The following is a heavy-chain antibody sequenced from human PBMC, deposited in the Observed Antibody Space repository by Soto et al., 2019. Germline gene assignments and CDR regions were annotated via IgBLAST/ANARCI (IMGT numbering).Heavy chain of an antibody. CDR3: ARVVTTFNWFDP. CDR1: GGSISSGDYY. J-gene: IGHJ5*02. Sequence: SETPSLTCTVSGGSISSGDYYWSWIRQPPGKGLEWIGYIYYSGSTYYNPSLKSRVTISVDTSKNQFSLKLSSVTAADTAVYYCARVVTTFNWFDPWGQGTLVTVSS. CDR2: IYYSGST. D-gene: IGHD4-4*01. V-gene: IGHV4-30-4*01.